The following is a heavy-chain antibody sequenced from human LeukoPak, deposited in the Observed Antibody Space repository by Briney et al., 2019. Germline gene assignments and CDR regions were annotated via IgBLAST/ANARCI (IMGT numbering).Heavy chain of an antibody. J-gene: IGHJ4*02. D-gene: IGHD6-19*01. CDR2: ISSSSSTI. Sequence: GGSLRLSCAASGFTFSSYSMNWVRQAPGKGLEWVSYISSSSSTIYYADSVKGRFTISRDNAKNSLYLQMNSLRAEDTAVYYCAIAAGTELNNDDYWGQGTLVTVSS. CDR1: GFTFSSYS. V-gene: IGHV3-48*01. CDR3: AIAAGTELNNDDY.